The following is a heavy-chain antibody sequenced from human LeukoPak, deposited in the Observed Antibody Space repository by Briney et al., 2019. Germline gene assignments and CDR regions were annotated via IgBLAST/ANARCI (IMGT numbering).Heavy chain of an antibody. CDR3: ARDKDNFDF. D-gene: IGHD5-24*01. CDR2: IKHDGSEK. Sequence: PGGSLRLSCGASGFTFSTYWMTWVRQAPGKGLEWVANIKHDGSEKYYVDSVKGRFTISRDNAKNSLFLQMNSLRAEDTAVYYRARDKDNFDFWGRGTLVTVSS. J-gene: IGHJ2*01. V-gene: IGHV3-7*01. CDR1: GFTFSTYW.